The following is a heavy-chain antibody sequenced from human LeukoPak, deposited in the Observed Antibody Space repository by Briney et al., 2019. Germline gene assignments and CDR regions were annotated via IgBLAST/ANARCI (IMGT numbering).Heavy chain of an antibody. CDR2: ISGSGGST. Sequence: PGGSLRLSCAASGFTFSSYGMHWVRQAPGKGLVLVSAISGSGGSTYYADSVKGRFTISRDNSKNTLYLQMNSLRAEDTAVYYCAKVYCSSTSCYTLMYYFDYWGQGTLVTVSS. V-gene: IGHV3-23*01. J-gene: IGHJ4*02. D-gene: IGHD2-2*02. CDR1: GFTFSSYG. CDR3: AKVYCSSTSCYTLMYYFDY.